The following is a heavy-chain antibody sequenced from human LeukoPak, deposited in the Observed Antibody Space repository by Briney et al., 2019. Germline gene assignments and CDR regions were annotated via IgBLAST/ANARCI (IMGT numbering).Heavy chain of an antibody. V-gene: IGHV3-30*03. D-gene: IGHD3-9*01. CDR1: GFTFSSYG. CDR2: ISYDGSNK. J-gene: IGHJ4*02. Sequence: GGSLRLSCAASGFTFSSYGMHWVRQAPGKGLEWVAVISYDGSNKYYADSVKGRFTISRDNSKNTLYLQMNSLRAGDTAVYYCARDFDWLFDYWGQGTLVTVSS. CDR3: ARDFDWLFDY.